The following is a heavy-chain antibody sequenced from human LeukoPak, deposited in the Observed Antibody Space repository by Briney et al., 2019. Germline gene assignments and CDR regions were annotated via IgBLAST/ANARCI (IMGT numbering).Heavy chain of an antibody. CDR2: IYVSGNT. CDR3: ARDHGWSGFNWFDP. V-gene: IGHV4-59*01. J-gene: IGHJ5*02. CDR1: GDSISEYY. D-gene: IGHD3-3*01. Sequence: SETLSLTCSVSGDSISEYYWSWIRQPPGRGLEWIGYIYVSGNTNYNPSLKSRVTLSLDTSKNQFSLKMTSVTAADTAIYYCARDHGWSGFNWFDPWGQGTLVTVSS.